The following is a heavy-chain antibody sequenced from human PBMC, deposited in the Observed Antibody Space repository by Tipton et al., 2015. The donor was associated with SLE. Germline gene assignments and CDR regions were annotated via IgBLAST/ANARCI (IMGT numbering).Heavy chain of an antibody. Sequence: GSLRLSCAASGFTFSSHAMSWVRQAPGKGLEWVSVIYSAGISKSYAEALKGRVTVSRDNSKKMLYLRMSSLRREDTATYYCVKELHGGNSTVHWGQGTLVTVSS. CDR2: IYSAGISK. J-gene: IGHJ4*02. CDR1: GFTFSSHA. D-gene: IGHD4-23*01. CDR3: VKELHGGNSTVH. V-gene: IGHV3-23*03.